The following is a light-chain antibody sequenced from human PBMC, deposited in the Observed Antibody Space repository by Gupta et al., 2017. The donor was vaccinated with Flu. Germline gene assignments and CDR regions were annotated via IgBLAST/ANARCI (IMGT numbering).Light chain of an antibody. CDR2: DVT. J-gene: IGLJ1*01. V-gene: IGLV2-11*01. Sequence: QSAPTQPRSVSGSPGQSVTISCTGSSNDVGGSNRVSWYQPRPGKAPILILYDVTARPSGVPGRCSGSKSGNTASLSISGPQAEDDADYYCSSHAGRVTWVFGTGTTLTVL. CDR1: SNDVGGSNR. CDR3: SSHAGRVTWV.